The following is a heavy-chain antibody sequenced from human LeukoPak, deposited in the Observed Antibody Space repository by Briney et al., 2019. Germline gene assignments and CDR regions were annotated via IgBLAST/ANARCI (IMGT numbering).Heavy chain of an antibody. D-gene: IGHD5-18*01. J-gene: IGHJ6*02. CDR1: GFTFSSYA. CDR2: ISYDGSNK. V-gene: IGHV3-30*04. Sequence: PGGSLRLSCAASGFTFSSYAMHWVRQAPGKGLEWVAVISYDGSNKYYADSVKGRFTISRDNSKNTLYLQMNSLRAEDTAVYYCARDYGYSYGYCYYYYGMDVWGQGTTVTVSS. CDR3: ARDYGYSYGYCYYYYGMDV.